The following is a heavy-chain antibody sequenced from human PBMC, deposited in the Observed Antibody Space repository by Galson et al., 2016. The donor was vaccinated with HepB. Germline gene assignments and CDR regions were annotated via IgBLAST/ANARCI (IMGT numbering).Heavy chain of an antibody. V-gene: IGHV3-30-3*01. Sequence: SLRLSCAASGFTFSSYAMHWVRQAPGKGLECVSVISYDGSNKYYTDSVKGRFTISRDNSKNTLYLQMNSLRAEDTAVYYCARDRGYSYGYLVSYYFDYWGQGTLVTVSS. CDR3: ARDRGYSYGYLVSYYFDY. CDR1: GFTFSSYA. J-gene: IGHJ4*02. D-gene: IGHD5-18*01. CDR2: ISYDGSNK.